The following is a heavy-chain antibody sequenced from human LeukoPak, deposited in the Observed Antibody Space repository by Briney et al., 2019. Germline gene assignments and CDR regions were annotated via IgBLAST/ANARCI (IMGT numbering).Heavy chain of an antibody. Sequence: QSGGSPRLSCAASGFTFSSYDMHWVRQATGKGLEWVSAIGTAGDTYYPGSVKGRFTISRENAKTSLYLQMNSLRAGDTAVYYCARATGWYFDLWGRGTLVTVSS. CDR3: ARATGWYFDL. V-gene: IGHV3-13*01. CDR2: IGTAGDT. J-gene: IGHJ2*01. CDR1: GFTFSSYD.